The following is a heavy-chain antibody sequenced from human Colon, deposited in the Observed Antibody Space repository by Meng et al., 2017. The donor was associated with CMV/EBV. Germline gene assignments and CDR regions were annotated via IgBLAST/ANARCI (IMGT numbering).Heavy chain of an antibody. V-gene: IGHV3-20*03. D-gene: IGHD3-10*01. CDR3: AREGEGTRAHSFDS. CDR1: GFTFIDYG. J-gene: IGHJ4*02. CDR2: INWNGLQT. Sequence: VSGFTFIDYGMSWVRRAPGKGLEWVSHINWNGLQTDYAASVKGRFTISRDNAKNSLYLQMDSLRVEDTALYYCAREGEGTRAHSFDSWGQGTLVTVSS.